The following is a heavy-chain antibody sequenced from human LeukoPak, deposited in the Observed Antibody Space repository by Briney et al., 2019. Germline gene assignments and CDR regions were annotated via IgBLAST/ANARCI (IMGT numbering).Heavy chain of an antibody. CDR2: ISSSSSYI. Sequence: PGGSLRLSCAASGFTFSSYSMNWVRQAPGKGLEWVSSISSSSSYIYYADSVKGRFTISRDNAKNSLYLQMNSLRAEDTAVYYCARDCRYDYDSSGRVDYWGQGTLVTVSS. V-gene: IGHV3-21*01. D-gene: IGHD3-22*01. CDR3: ARDCRYDYDSSGRVDY. J-gene: IGHJ4*02. CDR1: GFTFSSYS.